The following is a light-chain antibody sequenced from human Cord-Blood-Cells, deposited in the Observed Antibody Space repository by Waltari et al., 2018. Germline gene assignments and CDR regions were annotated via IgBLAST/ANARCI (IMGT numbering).Light chain of an antibody. CDR2: DVS. V-gene: IGLV2-11*01. J-gene: IGLJ2*01. Sequence: QSALTQPRSVSGSPGPSVTISCTGTSSDVGGYNSVSWYQQHPGKAPKLMICDVSKRPSGVPDRFSGSKSGNTASLTISGLQAEDEADYYCCSYAGSYTLFGGGTKLTVL. CDR3: CSYAGSYTL. CDR1: SSDVGGYNS.